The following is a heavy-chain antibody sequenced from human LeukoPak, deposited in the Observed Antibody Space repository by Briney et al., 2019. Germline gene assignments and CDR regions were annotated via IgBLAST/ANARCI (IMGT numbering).Heavy chain of an antibody. CDR3: ASSGSYRFDY. J-gene: IGHJ4*02. CDR2: ITASGTAM. D-gene: IGHD1-26*01. Sequence: PGGSVRLSCAASGFTFSSYSMNWVRQAPGKGLEWVSHITASGTAMFYADSVKGRFTISRDNAKNSLYLQMNSLRDEDTAVYYCASSGSYRFDYWGQGTLVTVSS. CDR1: GFTFSSYS. V-gene: IGHV3-48*02.